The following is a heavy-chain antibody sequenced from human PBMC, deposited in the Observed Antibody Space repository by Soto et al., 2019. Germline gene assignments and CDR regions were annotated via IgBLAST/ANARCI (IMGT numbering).Heavy chain of an antibody. V-gene: IGHV1-18*01. CDR3: ARVLRGVVNWFDP. Sequence: ASVKVSCKTSGDTFTNFGLSWVRQAPGQGLEWMGWIATYNSNKNYAQKFQGRLTLTTDTSTSTGYMELKSLEYDDTAIYYCARVLRGVVNWFDPWGQGTLVTVSS. CDR2: IATYNSNK. CDR1: GDTFTNFG. J-gene: IGHJ5*02. D-gene: IGHD3-10*01.